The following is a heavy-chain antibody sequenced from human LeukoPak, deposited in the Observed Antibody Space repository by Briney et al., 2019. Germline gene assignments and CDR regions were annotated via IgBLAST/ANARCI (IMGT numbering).Heavy chain of an antibody. CDR2: ISSSGNTI. J-gene: IGHJ4*02. Sequence: PGGSLRLSCAVSGFTFSSYDMNWVRQAPGKGLEWVSYISSSGNTIYYADSVKGRFTISRDNAKNSLYLQMNSLRAEDTAVYYCARIGAGSSRDYWGQGTLVTVSS. CDR1: GFTFSSYD. CDR3: ARIGAGSSRDY. V-gene: IGHV3-48*03. D-gene: IGHD6-13*01.